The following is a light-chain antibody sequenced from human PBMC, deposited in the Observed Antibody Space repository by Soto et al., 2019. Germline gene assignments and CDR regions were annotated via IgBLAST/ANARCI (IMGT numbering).Light chain of an antibody. V-gene: IGKV1-39*01. CDR2: AAS. J-gene: IGKJ2*01. CDR1: QSINTY. Sequence: DTQMTQSPSSLSASVGDRVTITCRASQSINTYLNWYQQKPAEAPNLLIYAASSLQSGVPPRFSGSGSETHFTLTINSLQPEDFATYYCQQTASTPYTFGQGT. CDR3: QQTASTPYT.